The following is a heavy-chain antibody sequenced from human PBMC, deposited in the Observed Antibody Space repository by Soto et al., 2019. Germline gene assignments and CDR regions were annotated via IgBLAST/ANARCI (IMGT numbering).Heavy chain of an antibody. D-gene: IGHD5-12*01. Sequence: QVQLVQSGAEVKKPGSSVKVSCRASGGTFTSHTINWVRQAPGQGLEWMGRINPLLGATNYAPKFQGRITITADKSTNTGYMELSSLRSDDTAVFFCARALSWSGDDWYFDLWGQGTLVIVSS. CDR1: GGTFTSHT. J-gene: IGHJ2*01. V-gene: IGHV1-69*08. CDR3: ARALSWSGDDWYFDL. CDR2: INPLLGAT.